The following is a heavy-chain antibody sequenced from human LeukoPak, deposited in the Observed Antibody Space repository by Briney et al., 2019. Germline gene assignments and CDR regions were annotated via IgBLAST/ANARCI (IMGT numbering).Heavy chain of an antibody. D-gene: IGHD5-12*01. Sequence: SETLSLTCSGAGGSISTYYWSWLRQPAGKVLEWIGYISYSGNTNYNPSLKSRVTISIDTSKNQFSLKLNSVTAADTAVYYCARHFGSGFERWFDPWGQGSLVIVSS. CDR1: GGSISTYY. V-gene: IGHV4-59*08. CDR2: ISYSGNT. CDR3: ARHFGSGFERWFDP. J-gene: IGHJ5*02.